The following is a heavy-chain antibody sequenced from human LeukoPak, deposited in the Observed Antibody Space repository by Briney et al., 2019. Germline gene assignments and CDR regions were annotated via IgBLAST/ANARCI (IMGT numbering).Heavy chain of an antibody. Sequence: GGSLRLSCAASGFTVSSNYMSWVRQAPGKGLEWVSVIYSGGSTYYADSVKGRFTISRDNSKNTLYLQMNSLRAEDTAAYYCARRENYYDSSGYYSHYFDYWGQGTLVTVSS. CDR2: IYSGGST. CDR3: ARRENYYDSSGYYSHYFDY. J-gene: IGHJ4*02. V-gene: IGHV3-66*01. D-gene: IGHD3-22*01. CDR1: GFTVSSNY.